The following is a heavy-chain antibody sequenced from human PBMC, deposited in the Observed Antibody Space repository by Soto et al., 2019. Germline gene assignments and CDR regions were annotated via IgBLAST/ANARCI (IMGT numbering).Heavy chain of an antibody. CDR2: IYYSGTT. J-gene: IGHJ4*02. D-gene: IGHD1-26*01. CDR1: GGSINSGDYF. CDR3: ARQQIVGVTTYPKLDY. V-gene: IGHV4-30-4*01. Sequence: QVQLQESGPGLVKPSQTLSLTCTVSGGSINSGDYFWTWIRQSPEKGLEWIGHIYYSGTTSYNASLKSRVTISLDTSKSQFSLTLSSVIAADTAVYYCARQQIVGVTTYPKLDYWGQGIRVTVS.